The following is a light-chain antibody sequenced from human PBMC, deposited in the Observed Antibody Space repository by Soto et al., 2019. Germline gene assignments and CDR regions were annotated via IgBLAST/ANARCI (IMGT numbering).Light chain of an antibody. J-gene: IGKJ1*01. V-gene: IGKV3-15*01. CDR2: GAS. CDR1: QSVSSN. Sequence: ETVMTQSPATLSVSPGERATLSCRASQSVSSNLAWYQQKPGQAPRLLIYGASSRATGVPARFSGSRSGTEFTLTISSLQPDDFATYYCQQYNSYSRTFGQGTKVDIK. CDR3: QQYNSYSRT.